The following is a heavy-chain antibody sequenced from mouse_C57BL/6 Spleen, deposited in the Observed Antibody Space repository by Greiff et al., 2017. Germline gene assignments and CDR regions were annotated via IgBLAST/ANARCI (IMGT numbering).Heavy chain of an antibody. CDR1: GFTFSDYY. CDR3: ARDEGIYDGYYGYFDV. Sequence: EVHLVESEGGLVQPGSSMKLSCTASGFTFSDYYMAWVRQVPEKGLEWVANINYDGSSTYYLDSLKSRFIISRDNAKNILYLQMSSLKSEDTATYYCARDEGIYDGYYGYFDVWGTGTTVTVSS. CDR2: INYDGSST. J-gene: IGHJ1*03. D-gene: IGHD2-3*01. V-gene: IGHV5-16*01.